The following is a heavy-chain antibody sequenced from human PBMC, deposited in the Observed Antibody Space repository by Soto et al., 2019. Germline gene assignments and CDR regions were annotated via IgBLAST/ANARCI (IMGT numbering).Heavy chain of an antibody. CDR1: GISYTTYA. CDR3: ARAISGYVT. J-gene: IGHJ4*02. CDR2: INAGNGDT. V-gene: IGHV1-3*01. D-gene: IGHD5-12*01. Sequence: VQLVQSGAEVKKPGASVRISCTASGISYTTYAIHWVRQAPGQGLEWMGWINAGNGDTRYSQRFQGRVTLTTDTSATTTYMDLSSLRSGDTSIYYCARAISGYVTWGQGTLVTVSS.